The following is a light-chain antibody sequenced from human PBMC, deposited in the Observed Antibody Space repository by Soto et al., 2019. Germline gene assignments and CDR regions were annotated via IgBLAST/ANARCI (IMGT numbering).Light chain of an antibody. Sequence: DIQMTQSPTSLSASVGDRVTITCQASQDIGNDLNWYQQRPGEPPKLLIYDAFNLETGVPARFRGSESGTDFSFTINNLQPEDFAAYYCQQYDEVSYTCGQGTKLEIK. CDR1: QDIGND. V-gene: IGKV1-33*01. CDR3: QQYDEVSYT. J-gene: IGKJ2*01. CDR2: DAF.